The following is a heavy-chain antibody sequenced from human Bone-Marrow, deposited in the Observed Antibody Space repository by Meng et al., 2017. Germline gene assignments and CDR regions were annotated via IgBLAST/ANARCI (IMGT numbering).Heavy chain of an antibody. CDR1: GFTVSSNY. D-gene: IGHD6-19*01. J-gene: IGHJ3*02. CDR3: ARPRSSGWVNDALDI. CDR2: IYSGGST. Sequence: GESLKISCAASGFTVSSNYMSWVRQAPGKGLEWVSVIYSGGSTYYADSVKGRFTISRDNSKNTLYLQMNSLRAEDTAVYYCARPRSSGWVNDALDIWGQGTMVTVSS. V-gene: IGHV3-66*02.